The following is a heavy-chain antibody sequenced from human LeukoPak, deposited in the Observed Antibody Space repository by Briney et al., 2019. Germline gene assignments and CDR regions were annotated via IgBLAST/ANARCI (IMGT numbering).Heavy chain of an antibody. V-gene: IGHV3-74*01. J-gene: IGHJ4*02. CDR1: GFTFSSYW. D-gene: IGHD3-22*01. CDR2: INSDGSST. CDR3: AKTGDYDSTPGGY. Sequence: PGGSLRLSCAASGFTFSSYWMHWLRQAPGKGLVWVSRINSDGSSTSYADSVRGRFTISRDNAKNTLYLQMNSLRAEDTAVYYCAKTGDYDSTPGGYWGQGTLVTVSS.